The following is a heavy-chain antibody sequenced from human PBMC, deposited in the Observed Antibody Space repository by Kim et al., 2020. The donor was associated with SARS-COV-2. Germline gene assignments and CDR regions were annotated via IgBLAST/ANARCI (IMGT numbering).Heavy chain of an antibody. CDR1: GGSFSGYY. V-gene: IGHV4-34*01. D-gene: IGHD5-18*01. CDR3: ARQGDSYGSNY. Sequence: SETLSLTCAVYGGSFSGYYWSWIRQPPGKGLEWIWDISNSCSTNYNTTLKSRVTISVDTSKNQFCLKLISVTAADTAVDYCARQGDSYGSNYWGQGTLVTVSS. J-gene: IGHJ4*02. CDR2: ISNSCST.